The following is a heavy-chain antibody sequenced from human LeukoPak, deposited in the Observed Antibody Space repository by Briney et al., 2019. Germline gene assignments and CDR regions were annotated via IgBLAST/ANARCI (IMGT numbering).Heavy chain of an antibody. V-gene: IGHV4-30-4*07. J-gene: IGHJ5*02. CDR2: IYYSGST. CDR3: ARGPVVVVVVIERNWFDP. CDR1: GGSISSGGYS. D-gene: IGHD3-22*01. Sequence: PSETLSLTCAVSGGSISSGGYSWSWIRQPPGKGLEWIGYIYYSGSTYYNPSLKSRVTISVDTSKNQFSLKLSSVTAADTAVYYCARGPVVVVVVIERNWFDPWGQGTLVTVSS.